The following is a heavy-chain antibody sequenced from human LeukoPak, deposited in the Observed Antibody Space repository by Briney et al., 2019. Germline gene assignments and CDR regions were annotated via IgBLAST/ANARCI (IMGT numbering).Heavy chain of an antibody. Sequence: SGGSLRLSCAASGFTFTNYAMAWVRQAPGKGLEWVSAISYNGGTTYYADSVKGRFTISRDNSKNTLYLQMNSLRGDDTAEYYCTRDGSMVRGVTHFDYWGQGTLVTVSS. J-gene: IGHJ4*02. D-gene: IGHD3-10*01. CDR3: TRDGSMVRGVTHFDY. CDR1: GFTFTNYA. CDR2: ISYNGGTT. V-gene: IGHV3-23*01.